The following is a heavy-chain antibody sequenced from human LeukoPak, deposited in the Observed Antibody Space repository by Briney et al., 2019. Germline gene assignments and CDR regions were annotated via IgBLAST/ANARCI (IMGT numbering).Heavy chain of an antibody. CDR3: ANIMATGSYYEYSMDV. CDR2: ISHDGINK. D-gene: IGHD3-9*01. CDR1: GFTFSSYS. Sequence: GGSLILSCAASGFTFSSYSIQWVRQAPGKGLECVTVISHDGINKYYADSVKGRFTVSRDNSQNTVHLQMSSLRTEDTAIYYCANIMATGSYYEYSMDVWGRGTTVIVSS. J-gene: IGHJ6*03. V-gene: IGHV3-30-3*01.